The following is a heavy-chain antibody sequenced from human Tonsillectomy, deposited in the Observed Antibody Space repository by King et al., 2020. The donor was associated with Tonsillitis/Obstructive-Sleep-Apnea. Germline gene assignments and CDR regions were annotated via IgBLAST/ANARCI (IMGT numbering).Heavy chain of an antibody. CDR1: GFTFSSYA. V-gene: IGHV3-23*04. CDR2: MSNSGDIT. J-gene: IGHJ4*02. D-gene: IGHD4-23*01. Sequence: VQLVESGGGLVQPGGSLRLSCAASGFTFSSYAMSWVRQAPGKGLEWVSVMSNSGDITFYADSVKGRFTISRDNSKNTLYLQMNSLRDEDTAVYYCAKLYGGDSGSHFDSWGQGTLVIVSS. CDR3: AKLYGGDSGSHFDS.